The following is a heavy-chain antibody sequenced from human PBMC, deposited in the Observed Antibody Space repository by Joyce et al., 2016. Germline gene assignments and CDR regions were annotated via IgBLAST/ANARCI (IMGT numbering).Heavy chain of an antibody. Sequence: EVQLVQSGAEVKKPGESLRISWKGSGYSFTSHWISWVRQMPGKGLEWMGRIEPRDSYTDYSPSFEGHVTISVDKTISAAYLQWSSLRASDTAIYYCARHVTDWFDPWGQGTLVTVSS. J-gene: IGHJ5*02. CDR2: IEPRDSYT. CDR1: GYSFTSHW. D-gene: IGHD3-10*02. CDR3: ARHVTDWFDP. V-gene: IGHV5-10-1*03.